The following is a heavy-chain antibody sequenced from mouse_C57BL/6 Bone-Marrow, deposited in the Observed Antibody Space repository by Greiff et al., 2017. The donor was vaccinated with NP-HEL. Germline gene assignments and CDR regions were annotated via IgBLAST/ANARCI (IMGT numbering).Heavy chain of an antibody. CDR1: GYAFSSSW. V-gene: IGHV1-82*01. CDR2: IYPGDGDT. D-gene: IGHD1-1*01. Sequence: QVQLQQSGPELVKPGASVKISCKASGYAFSSSWMNWVKQRPGKGLEWIGRIYPGDGDTNYNGKFKGKATLTADKSYSTAYMQLSSLTSEDAAFYFCARLGYGMYFDVWGTGTTVTVSS. CDR3: ARLGYGMYFDV. J-gene: IGHJ1*03.